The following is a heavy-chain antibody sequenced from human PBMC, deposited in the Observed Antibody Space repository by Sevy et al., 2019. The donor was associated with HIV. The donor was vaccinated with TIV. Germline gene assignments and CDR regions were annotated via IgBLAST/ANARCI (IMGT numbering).Heavy chain of an antibody. CDR3: AREGQWSHPGDY. J-gene: IGHJ4*02. V-gene: IGHV3-7*01. D-gene: IGHD2-15*01. Sequence: GSLRLSCAASGFSFSSFWMSWVRQSPGKGLEWVANIKEDGSEKYYVDSVKGRFTISRDNAKNSLYLQMNSLRAEDTAVYYCAREGQWSHPGDYWGQGTLVTVS. CDR1: GFSFSSFW. CDR2: IKEDGSEK.